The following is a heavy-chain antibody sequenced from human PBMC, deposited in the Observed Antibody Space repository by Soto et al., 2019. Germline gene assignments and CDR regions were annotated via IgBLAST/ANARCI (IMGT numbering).Heavy chain of an antibody. CDR3: ARDRPYYDFWSGYPHYYYGMDV. CDR1: GGSVSSGSYY. V-gene: IGHV4-61*01. D-gene: IGHD3-3*01. J-gene: IGHJ6*02. Sequence: QVQLQESGPGLVKPSETLSLTCTVSGGSVSSGSYYWSWIRQPPGKGLEWIGYIYYSGGTNYNPSIKSRVTIAVDTSKNQFSLKLSSVTAADTAVYYCARDRPYYDFWSGYPHYYYGMDVWGQGTTVTVSS. CDR2: IYYSGGT.